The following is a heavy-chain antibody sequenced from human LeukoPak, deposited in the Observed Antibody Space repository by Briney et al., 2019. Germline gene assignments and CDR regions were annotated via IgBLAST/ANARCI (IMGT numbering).Heavy chain of an antibody. D-gene: IGHD1-26*01. J-gene: IGHJ3*02. CDR3: ARQWAIGAFDI. V-gene: IGHV3-23*01. CDR2: ISGSGGDT. Sequence: GGSLRLSCAASGFTFNSYAMIWVRQAPGKGLEWVSGISGSGGDTHYAESVKGRFTISRDNSKNTLYLQMNSLRAEDTAVYYCARQWAIGAFDIWGQGTMVTVSS. CDR1: GFTFNSYA.